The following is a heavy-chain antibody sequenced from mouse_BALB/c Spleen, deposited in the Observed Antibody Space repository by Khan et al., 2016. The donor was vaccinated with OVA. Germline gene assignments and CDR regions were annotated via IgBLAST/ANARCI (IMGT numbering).Heavy chain of an antibody. J-gene: IGHJ2*01. Sequence: QVQLQQSGAELMKPGASVKISCTATGYAFRSYWIEWVKQRPGHGLEWVGEILPGTGNTYYTEKFAGKATSNAAPSSNTAYLQLSSLTSEDSAVYYCARPYYDDYWGQGTTLTVSS. CDR1: GYAFRSYW. CDR2: ILPGTGNT. D-gene: IGHD2-10*01. V-gene: IGHV1-9*01. CDR3: ARPYYDDY.